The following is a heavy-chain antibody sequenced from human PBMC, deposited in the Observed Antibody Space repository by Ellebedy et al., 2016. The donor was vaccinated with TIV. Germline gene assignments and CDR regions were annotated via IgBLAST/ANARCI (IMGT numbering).Heavy chain of an antibody. D-gene: IGHD5-12*01. V-gene: IGHV3-7*01. CDR2: INQGGSET. Sequence: GESLKISCPASGFTFSRFWMAWVRQAPGKGLEWVATINQGGSETYYVDSVNGRFTISRDNSKNSLYLQMNSLRSDDTALYYCASAARGSGAYESFWGQGTLVTVSS. CDR3: ASAARGSGAYESF. J-gene: IGHJ4*02. CDR1: GFTFSRFW.